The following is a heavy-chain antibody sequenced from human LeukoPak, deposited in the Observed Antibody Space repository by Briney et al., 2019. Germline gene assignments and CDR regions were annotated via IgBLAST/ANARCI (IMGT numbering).Heavy chain of an antibody. Sequence: PGGSLRLSCAASGFTFSSYGMHWVRQAPGRGLEWVAFIRYDGSNKYYADSVKGRFTISRDNSKNTLYLQMNSLRAEDTAVYYCAKEDIALLWFGEFDKYFDYWGQGTLVTVSS. V-gene: IGHV3-30*02. CDR3: AKEDIALLWFGEFDKYFDY. CDR1: GFTFSSYG. CDR2: IRYDGSNK. D-gene: IGHD3-10*01. J-gene: IGHJ4*02.